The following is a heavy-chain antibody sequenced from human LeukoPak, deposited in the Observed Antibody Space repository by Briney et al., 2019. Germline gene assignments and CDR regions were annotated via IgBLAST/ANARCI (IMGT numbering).Heavy chain of an antibody. J-gene: IGHJ4*02. Sequence: SETLSLTCTVSDYSIRSGFYWGWIRQPPGKGLEWIGTIYHSGDTYYNPSLKSRVTISVDTSKNQFSLKLNSVTAADTAVYYCAREIGATIPKFDYWGQGTLVTVSS. V-gene: IGHV4-38-2*02. D-gene: IGHD5-12*01. CDR2: IYHSGDT. CDR1: DYSIRSGFY. CDR3: AREIGATIPKFDY.